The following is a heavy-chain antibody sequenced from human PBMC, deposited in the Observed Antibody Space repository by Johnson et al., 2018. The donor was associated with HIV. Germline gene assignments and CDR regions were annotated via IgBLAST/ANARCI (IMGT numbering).Heavy chain of an antibody. CDR1: GFTFSSYG. CDR3: AKDREWLVPTPLDAFDI. J-gene: IGHJ3*02. Sequence: QVQLVESGGGVVQPGRSLRLSCAASGFTFSSYGMHWVRQAPRKGLEWVAVISYDGSNNYYADSGKGRFTIPRDNSKNTLYLQMNSLRAEDTAVYYCAKDREWLVPTPLDAFDIWGQGTMVTVSS. V-gene: IGHV3-30*18. D-gene: IGHD6-19*01. CDR2: ISYDGSNN.